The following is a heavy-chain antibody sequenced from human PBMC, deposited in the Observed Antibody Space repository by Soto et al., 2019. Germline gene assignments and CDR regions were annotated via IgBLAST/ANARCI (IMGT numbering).Heavy chain of an antibody. Sequence: SETLSLTCTVSGGSISSGGYYWSWIRQHPGKGLEWIGYIYYSGSTYYNPSLKSRVTISVDTSKNQFSLKLSSVTAADTAVYYCARDSMSEMSYWGQGTLVTVSS. D-gene: IGHD3-10*02. J-gene: IGHJ4*02. CDR1: GGSISSGGYY. CDR3: ARDSMSEMSY. CDR2: IYYSGST. V-gene: IGHV4-31*03.